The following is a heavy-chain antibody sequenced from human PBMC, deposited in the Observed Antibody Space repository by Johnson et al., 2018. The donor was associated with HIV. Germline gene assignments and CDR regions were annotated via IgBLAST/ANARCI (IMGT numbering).Heavy chain of an antibody. V-gene: IGHV3-7*01. D-gene: IGHD3-16*01. CDR1: GFTFSSYW. CDR3: AKGWGAFDI. J-gene: IGHJ3*02. Sequence: VQLVESGGGLVQPGGSLRLSCAASGFTFSSYWMSWVRQAPGKGLEWVANIKQDGSEKSYVDSVKGRFTISRDNSRNSLYLQMNSLRAEDTAVYYCAKGWGAFDIWGQGTMVTVSS. CDR2: IKQDGSEK.